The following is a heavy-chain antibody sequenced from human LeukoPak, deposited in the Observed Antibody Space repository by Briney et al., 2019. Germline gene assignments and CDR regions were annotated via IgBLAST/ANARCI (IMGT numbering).Heavy chain of an antibody. J-gene: IGHJ3*02. V-gene: IGHV1-46*01. CDR2: INPSGGST. Sequence: GASVTVSCKASGYTFTSYHMHWVRQAPGQGLEWMGIINPSGGSTSYAQKSQGRVTMTRDTSTSTVYMELSSLRSEDTAVYYCARVSVDADQFDAFDIWGQGTMVTVSS. CDR3: ARVSVDADQFDAFDI. CDR1: GYTFTSYH. D-gene: IGHD3-9*01.